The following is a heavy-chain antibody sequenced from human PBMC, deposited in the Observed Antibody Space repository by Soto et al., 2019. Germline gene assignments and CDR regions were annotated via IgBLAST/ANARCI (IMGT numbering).Heavy chain of an antibody. V-gene: IGHV4-39*01. CDR3: ARLEGLATISYYFDF. J-gene: IGHJ4*02. CDR2: VYYRGNA. D-gene: IGHD3-9*01. Sequence: QLQLQESGPGLVKPSETLSLTCSVSDDSINSDKYYWGWIRQPPGKGLEWIGSVYYRGNAYCNPSLQTRVTISLDKPTSQFSLKLNSVTAADSAVYFCARLEGLATISYYFDFWGPGALVTVSS. CDR1: DDSINSDKYY.